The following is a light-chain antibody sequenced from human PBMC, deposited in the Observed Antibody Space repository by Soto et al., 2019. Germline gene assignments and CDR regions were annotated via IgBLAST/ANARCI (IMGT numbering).Light chain of an antibody. J-gene: IGLJ2*01. Sequence: QAVVTQSPSASASLGASVKLTCTLSSGHSSYAIAWHQQQPEKGPRYLMNLSSDGSHSKGDGIPDRFSGSSSGAERYLTISSLQSEDEADYYCQTWDTGARVVFGGGTKLTVL. V-gene: IGLV4-69*01. CDR3: QTWDTGARVV. CDR2: LSSDGSH. CDR1: SGHSSYA.